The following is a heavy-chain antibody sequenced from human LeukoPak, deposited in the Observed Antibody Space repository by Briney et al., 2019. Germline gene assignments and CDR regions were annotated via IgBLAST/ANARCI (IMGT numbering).Heavy chain of an antibody. J-gene: IGHJ5*02. V-gene: IGHV3-7*01. Sequence: PGGSLRLSCAASGFTFSSYWMSGVRQAPGRGLEGVANINQDGSEKYYVDSVKGRFTISRDNAKNSLYLQMNSLRAEDTAVYYCAREGCSGGSCYHNWFDPWGQGTLVTVSS. CDR3: AREGCSGGSCYHNWFDP. CDR2: INQDGSEK. D-gene: IGHD2-15*01. CDR1: GFTFSSYW.